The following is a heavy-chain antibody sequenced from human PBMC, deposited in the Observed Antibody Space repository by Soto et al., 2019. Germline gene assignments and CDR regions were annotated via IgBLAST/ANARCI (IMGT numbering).Heavy chain of an antibody. Sequence: QVQLVESGGGVVQPGRSLKLSCTVAAFTLSSYGMHWVRQAPGKGLEWVAAISRDGSNIFYVDSVQGRFSISRDNSKNTLYLQMNSLRAEDTAVYYCARDVFHENSALLSNRFDSWGQGTLVTVSS. V-gene: IGHV3-30*03. CDR1: AFTLSSYG. D-gene: IGHD3-22*01. CDR2: ISRDGSNI. J-gene: IGHJ5*01. CDR3: ARDVFHENSALLSNRFDS.